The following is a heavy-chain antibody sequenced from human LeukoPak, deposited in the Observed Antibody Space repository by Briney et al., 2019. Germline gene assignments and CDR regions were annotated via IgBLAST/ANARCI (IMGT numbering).Heavy chain of an antibody. V-gene: IGHV1-46*01. J-gene: IGHJ4*01. CDR3: ARGNKAAGTKKSRTNPNFGY. D-gene: IGHD6-13*01. Sequence: ASVKVSCKASGYTFTSYYMHWVRQAPGQGLEWMGIINPSGGSTSYAQKFQGRVAMTRDTSTSTVYMELSSLRSEDTAVYYCARGNKAAGTKKSRTNPNFGYRGQGTLVTVSS. CDR2: INPSGGST. CDR1: GYTFTSYY.